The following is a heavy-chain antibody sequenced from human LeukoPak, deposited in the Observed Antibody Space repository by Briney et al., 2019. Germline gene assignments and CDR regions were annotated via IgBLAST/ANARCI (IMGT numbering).Heavy chain of an antibody. Sequence: PGRSLRLSCAASGFTFGSYAMHWVRQAPGKGLEWVAVISYDGSNKYYADSVKGRFTISRDNSKNTLYLQMNSLRAEDTAVYYCARDSSSSLDYWGQGTLVTVSS. V-gene: IGHV3-30*04. CDR3: ARDSSSSLDY. CDR1: GFTFGSYA. CDR2: ISYDGSNK. J-gene: IGHJ4*02. D-gene: IGHD6-6*01.